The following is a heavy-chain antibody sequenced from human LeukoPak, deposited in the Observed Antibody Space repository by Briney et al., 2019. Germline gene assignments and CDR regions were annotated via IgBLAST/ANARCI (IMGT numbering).Heavy chain of an antibody. CDR2: IKQDGSEK. CDR3: ARIEGTMGGGLRGYHSYYMDV. D-gene: IGHD4/OR15-4a*01. Sequence: GGSLRLSCAASGFTFSSYWMSWVRQAPGKGLEGVANIKQDGSEKYYVDSVKGRFTISRDNAKNSLYLQMNSLRAEETAVYYCARIEGTMGGGLRGYHSYYMDVWGKGTTVTVSS. V-gene: IGHV3-7*01. J-gene: IGHJ6*03. CDR1: GFTFSSYW.